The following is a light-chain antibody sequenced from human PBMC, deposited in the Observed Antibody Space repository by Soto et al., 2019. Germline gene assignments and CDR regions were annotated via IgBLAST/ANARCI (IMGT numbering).Light chain of an antibody. V-gene: IGKV3-11*01. J-gene: IGKJ5*01. CDR1: QSVSSY. CDR3: QQRSSWPIT. Sequence: EIVMTQSPDTLSLSPGERATLSCRASQSVSSYLAWHQQKPGQAPRLLIYDASNRATGIPARFSGSGSGTDFTLTISSLEPEDFAVYYCQQRSSWPITFGQGTRLEI. CDR2: DAS.